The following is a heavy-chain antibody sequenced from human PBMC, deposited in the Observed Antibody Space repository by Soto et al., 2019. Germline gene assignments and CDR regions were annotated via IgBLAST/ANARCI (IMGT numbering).Heavy chain of an antibody. Sequence: QVQLVESGGGVVQPGRSLRLSCAASGFTFSSYAMHWVRQAPGKGLEWVAVISYDGSNKYYADSVKGRFTISRDNTKNTLNLGLNSLRAKATALYYCPRAHDSSGYCSGFWGQGTLVTVST. D-gene: IGHD3-22*01. CDR1: GFTFSSYA. CDR2: ISYDGSNK. CDR3: PRAHDSSGYCSGF. V-gene: IGHV3-30-3*01. J-gene: IGHJ4*02.